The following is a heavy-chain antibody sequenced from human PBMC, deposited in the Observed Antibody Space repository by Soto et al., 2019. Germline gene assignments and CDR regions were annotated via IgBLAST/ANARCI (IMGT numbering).Heavy chain of an antibody. V-gene: IGHV1-69*13. CDR1: GYTFTSYG. Sequence: ASVKVSCKASGYTFTSYGISWVRQAPGQGLEWMGGIIPIFGTANYAQKFQGRVTITADESTSTAYMELSSLRSEDTAVYYCARERAGPRAFDYWGQGTLVTVYS. CDR3: ARERAGPRAFDY. D-gene: IGHD6-13*01. CDR2: IIPIFGTA. J-gene: IGHJ4*02.